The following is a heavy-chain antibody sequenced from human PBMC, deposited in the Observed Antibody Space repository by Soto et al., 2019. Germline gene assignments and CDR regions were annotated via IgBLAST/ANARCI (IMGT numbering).Heavy chain of an antibody. CDR1: GFTFSNYA. J-gene: IGHJ6*02. V-gene: IGHV3-23*01. CDR3: AFAGYESSGYRFYYYAMDV. Sequence: GGSLRLSCTTSGFTFSNYAMTWVRQAPGRGLEWVSATSGSGENTYYADSVKGRFTNSRDNSKNTLYLQMNSLRAEDTALYYCAFAGYESSGYRFYYYAMDVWGQGTTVTVSS. CDR2: TSGSGENT. D-gene: IGHD3-22*01.